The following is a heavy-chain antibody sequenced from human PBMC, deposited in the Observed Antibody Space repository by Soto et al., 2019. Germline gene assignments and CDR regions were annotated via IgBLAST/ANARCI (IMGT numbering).Heavy chain of an antibody. V-gene: IGHV1-18*01. J-gene: IGHJ4*02. Sequence: ASVKVSCKASGYTFTSYGISWVRQAPGQGLEWMGWISAYNGNTNYAQKLQGRVTMTTDTSTSTAYMELRSLRSDDTAVYYCARWVYYYDSSGDFDYWGQGTLVTVSS. CDR3: ARWVYYYDSSGDFDY. D-gene: IGHD3-22*01. CDR2: ISAYNGNT. CDR1: GYTFTSYG.